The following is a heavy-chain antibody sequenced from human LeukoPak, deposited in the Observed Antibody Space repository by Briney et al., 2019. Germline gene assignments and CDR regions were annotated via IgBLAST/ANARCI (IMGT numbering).Heavy chain of an antibody. J-gene: IGHJ4*02. V-gene: IGHV3-43*01. D-gene: IGHD6-13*01. Sequence: PGGSLRLSCAASGFMFDDHTMHWVRQLPGKGLEWVSLISWEGSTTYYADSVKDRFTIPRDTSKNSLYLQMNSLRTEDAALYYCAKARSSSWSYLESWGQGTLVTVSS. CDR1: GFMFDDHT. CDR2: ISWEGSTT. CDR3: AKARSSSWSYLES.